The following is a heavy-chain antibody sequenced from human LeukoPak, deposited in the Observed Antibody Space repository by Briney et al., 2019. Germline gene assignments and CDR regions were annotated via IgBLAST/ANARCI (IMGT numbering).Heavy chain of an antibody. J-gene: IGHJ4*02. CDR2: IWYDGSNK. D-gene: IGHD3-10*01. CDR3: ARDITMVRGVIITKNYFDY. V-gene: IGHV3-33*01. CDR1: GFTFSSYV. Sequence: GRSLRLSCAASGFTFSSYVMHWVRQAPGKGLDWVAVIWYDGSNKYYADSVKGRFTISRDNSKNTLYLQMNSLRAEDTAVYYCARDITMVRGVIITKNYFDYWGQGTLVTVSS.